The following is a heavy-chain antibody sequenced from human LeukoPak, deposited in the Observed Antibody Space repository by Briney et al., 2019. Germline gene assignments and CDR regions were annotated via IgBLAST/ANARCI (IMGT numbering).Heavy chain of an antibody. CDR1: AFTLSGFW. CDR3: ARVDSNGWALEY. V-gene: IGHV3-74*01. D-gene: IGHD3-22*01. J-gene: IGHJ4*02. CDR2: INRDGSSA. Sequence: GGSLRLSCAASAFTLSGFWMHWIRQAPGKGLMWLSRINRDGSSADYADSVKGRFTISRDNARSTLDQQMNSLRVEDTAVYYCARVDSNGWALEYWGQGTLVTVSS.